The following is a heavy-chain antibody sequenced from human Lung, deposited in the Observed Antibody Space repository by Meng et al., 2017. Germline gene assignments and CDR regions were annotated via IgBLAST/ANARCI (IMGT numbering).Heavy chain of an antibody. CDR1: GYTLSSDG. V-gene: IGHV1-18*01. Sequence: LVESWAGVKKPGSSVKVSCEASGYTLSSDGFSWVRQAPGQGLEWLGWINTYNGKTDYAQKFQGRITMTTDTFTSTAYMELRNLRSDDTAVYYCATRGNPYLNCWGQGTLVTVSS. J-gene: IGHJ4*02. CDR2: INTYNGKT. CDR3: ATRGNPYLNC.